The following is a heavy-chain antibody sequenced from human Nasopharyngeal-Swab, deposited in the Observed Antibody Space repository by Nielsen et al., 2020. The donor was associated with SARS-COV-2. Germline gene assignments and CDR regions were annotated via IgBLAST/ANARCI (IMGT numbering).Heavy chain of an antibody. CDR2: INPNGGGT. D-gene: IGHD3-22*01. Sequence: ASVKVSCKASGYTFTGYYIHWVRQAPGQGLEWMGWINPNGGGTNYAQEFQGRVTMTRDTSTSTVYMELSSLRSEDTAVYYCAREGYDSSGYYPIDYWGQGTLVTVSS. CDR1: GYTFTGYY. J-gene: IGHJ4*02. CDR3: AREGYDSSGYYPIDY. V-gene: IGHV1-2*02.